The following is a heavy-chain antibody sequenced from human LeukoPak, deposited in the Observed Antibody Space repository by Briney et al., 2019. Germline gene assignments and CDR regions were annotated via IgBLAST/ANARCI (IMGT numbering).Heavy chain of an antibody. D-gene: IGHD3-3*01. CDR1: GGSVTSTNW. J-gene: IGHJ4*02. CDR2: VHLDGRT. Sequence: SDTLSLTCGVSGGSVTSTNWWTLVRQPPRKGLEWIGEVHLDGRTNYNPSLKSRLTMSVDLSENHISLKLTSVTAADTAVYYCAREGGFYRPLDYSGQGTLVTVSS. CDR3: AREGGFYRPLDY. V-gene: IGHV4-4*02.